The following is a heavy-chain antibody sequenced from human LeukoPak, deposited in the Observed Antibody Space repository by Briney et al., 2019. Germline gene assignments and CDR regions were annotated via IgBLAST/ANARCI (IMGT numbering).Heavy chain of an antibody. V-gene: IGHV3-33*01. CDR3: ARDQAYFDY. Sequence: GGSLRLSCAVSAFTFSSYGMHWVRQAPGKGLEWVAVIWYDGSNKYYADSVKGRFTISRDNSKNTLYLQMNSLRTEDTAVYYCARDQAYFDYWGQGTLVTVSS. CDR1: AFTFSSYG. CDR2: IWYDGSNK. J-gene: IGHJ4*02.